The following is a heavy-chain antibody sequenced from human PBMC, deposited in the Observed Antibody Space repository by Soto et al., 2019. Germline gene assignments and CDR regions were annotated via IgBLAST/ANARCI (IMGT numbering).Heavy chain of an antibody. D-gene: IGHD5-18*01. CDR1: GYTFYSHS. J-gene: IGHJ6*02. V-gene: IGHV1-18*01. CDR2: ISAENGNK. CDR3: AGCIQKEHYSGMAA. Sequence: QAQLVQSGAEVKKPGASVKVSCKASGYTFYSHSISWVRQAPGQGLEWMGRISAENGNKKYAQKFRGRVTMTTDTATSTVCMERSHLRSDDPALYYCAGCIQKEHYSGMAAWGQETTVPVSS.